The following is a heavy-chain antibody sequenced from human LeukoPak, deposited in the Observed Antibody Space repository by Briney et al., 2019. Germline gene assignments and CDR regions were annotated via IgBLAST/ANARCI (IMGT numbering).Heavy chain of an antibody. J-gene: IGHJ6*02. CDR2: IKQDGSEK. Sequence: GGSLRLSCAASGFTLSSYWMHWVRQAPGKGLEWVANIKQDGSEKYYVDSVKGRFTISRDNGENLLHLQMNSLRVEDTAVYYCGRGMDVWGQGITVTVSS. CDR1: GFTLSSYW. CDR3: GRGMDV. V-gene: IGHV3-7*03.